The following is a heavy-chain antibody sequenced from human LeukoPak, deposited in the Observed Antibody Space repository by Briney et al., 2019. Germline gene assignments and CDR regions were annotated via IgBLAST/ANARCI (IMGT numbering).Heavy chain of an antibody. Sequence: NPSETLSLTCAVSGDSISAYCWTWVRQPAGKGLEWIGRVCTSGISNYNPSLESRVTMSLDTSKNQFSLKLSSVTAADTAVYYCARDQRYYGMDVWGQGTTVTVSS. V-gene: IGHV4-4*07. D-gene: IGHD6-25*01. CDR3: ARDQRYYGMDV. CDR2: VCTSGIS. CDR1: GDSISAYC. J-gene: IGHJ6*02.